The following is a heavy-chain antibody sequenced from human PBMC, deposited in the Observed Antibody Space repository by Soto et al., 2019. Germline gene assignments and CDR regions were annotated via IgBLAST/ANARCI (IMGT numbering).Heavy chain of an antibody. CDR1: GFTFSGSP. V-gene: IGHV3-23*01. J-gene: IGHJ4*02. CDR2: ISESGRDT. D-gene: IGHD3-9*01. CDR3: ATLAQTRTNILTGYSDY. Sequence: EVKLLESGGGFVQTGGSLRLSCVASGFTFSGSPMSWVRQAPGKGLQWVSTISESGRDTYYADSVEGRFSVSRDNSKNTLFLQMSSLNAGDTALYFCATLAQTRTNILTGYSDYWGQGTLVTVSS.